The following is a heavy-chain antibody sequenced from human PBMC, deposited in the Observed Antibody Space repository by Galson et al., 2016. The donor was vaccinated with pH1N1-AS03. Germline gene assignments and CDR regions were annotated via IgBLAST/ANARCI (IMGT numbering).Heavy chain of an antibody. CDR1: GGTFNSYT. J-gene: IGHJ4*02. CDR3: ARGGGATVTLDY. D-gene: IGHD4-17*01. V-gene: IGHV1-69*05. CDR2: IIPIFGTA. Sequence: SVKVSCKASGGTFNSYTISWVRQAPGQGLEWMGGIIPIFGTANYAQKFQGRVTMTRDTSTSTVYMDLNSLRSDDTAVYYCARGGGATVTLDYWGQGTLVTVSS.